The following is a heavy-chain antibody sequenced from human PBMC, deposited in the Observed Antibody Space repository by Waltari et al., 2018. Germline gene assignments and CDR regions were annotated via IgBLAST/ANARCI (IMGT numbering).Heavy chain of an antibody. Sequence: QVQLQESGPGLVKPSETLSLTCTVSGGSINSYYWSWIRQPPGKGLEWIGYIYYSGSTNSNPSLKSRVTISVDTSKNQFSLKLSSVTAADTAMYYCAKGGYSFGLWGQGTLVTVSS. J-gene: IGHJ4*02. D-gene: IGHD5-18*01. CDR1: GGSINSYY. V-gene: IGHV4-59*01. CDR3: AKGGYSFGL. CDR2: IYYSGST.